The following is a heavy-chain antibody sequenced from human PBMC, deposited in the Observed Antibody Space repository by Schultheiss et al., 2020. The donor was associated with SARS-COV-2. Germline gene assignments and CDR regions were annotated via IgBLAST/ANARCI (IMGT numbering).Heavy chain of an antibody. V-gene: IGHV1-69*13. Sequence: SVKVSCKASGYTFTSYAISWVRQAPGQGLEWMGGIIPIFGTANYAQKFQGRVTITADESTSTAYMELSSLRSEDTAVYYCARGRLSGYDSVDYWGQGTLVTVSS. CDR2: IIPIFGTA. D-gene: IGHD5-12*01. CDR1: GYTFTSYA. J-gene: IGHJ4*02. CDR3: ARGRLSGYDSVDY.